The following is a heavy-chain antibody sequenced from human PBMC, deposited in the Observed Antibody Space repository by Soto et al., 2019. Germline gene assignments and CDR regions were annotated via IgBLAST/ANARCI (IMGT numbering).Heavy chain of an antibody. CDR1: GGSISSGGYY. CDR2: IYYSGST. V-gene: IGHV4-31*03. Sequence: PSEALSLTCTVSGGSISSGGYYWSWIRQHPGKGLEWIGYIYYSGSTYYNPSLKSRVTISVDTSKNQFSLKLSSVTAADTAVYYCARGSRRVRNYFDYWGQGTLVTVSS. J-gene: IGHJ4*02. D-gene: IGHD6-6*01. CDR3: ARGSRRVRNYFDY.